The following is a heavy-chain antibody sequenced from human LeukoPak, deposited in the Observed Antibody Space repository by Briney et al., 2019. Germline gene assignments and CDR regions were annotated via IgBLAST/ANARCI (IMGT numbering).Heavy chain of an antibody. J-gene: IGHJ1*01. D-gene: IGHD3-22*01. CDR2: IYPGDSDT. Sequence: GESLKISCKGSGYSFSTYWIGWVRQMPGKGLEWMGIIYPGDSDTRYSPSFQGQVTISADKSTSTAYLQWNSLKASDTAMYYCARRFDTSGYFQNWGQGTLVPSPQ. CDR1: GYSFSTYW. CDR3: ARRFDTSGYFQN. V-gene: IGHV5-51*01.